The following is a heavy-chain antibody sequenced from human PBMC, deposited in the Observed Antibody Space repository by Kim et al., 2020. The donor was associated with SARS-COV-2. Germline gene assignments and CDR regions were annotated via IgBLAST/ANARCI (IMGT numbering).Heavy chain of an antibody. V-gene: IGHV4-39*07. CDR2: IYYSGST. J-gene: IGHJ5*02. Sequence: SETLSLTCTVSGGSISSSSYYWGWIRQPPGKGLEWIGSIYYSGSTYYNPSLKSRVTISVDTSKNQFSLKLSSVTAADTAVYYCARAGQQLVGLDWFDPWGQGTLVTVSP. CDR3: ARAGQQLVGLDWFDP. D-gene: IGHD6-13*01. CDR1: GGSISSSSYY.